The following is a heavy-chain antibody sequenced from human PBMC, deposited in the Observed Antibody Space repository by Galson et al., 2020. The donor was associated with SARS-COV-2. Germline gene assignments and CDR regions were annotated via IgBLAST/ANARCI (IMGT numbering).Heavy chain of an antibody. CDR3: ARAEQWLLSYFDY. D-gene: IGHD6-19*01. CDR2: IYYSGST. V-gene: IGHV4-39*07. CDR1: GGSISSSSYY. Sequence: SETLSLTCTVSGGSISSSSYYWGWIRQPPGKGLEWIGSIYYSGSTYYNPSLKSRVTISVDTSKNQFSLKLSSVTAADTALYYCARAEQWLLSYFDYWGQGTLVTVSS. J-gene: IGHJ4*02.